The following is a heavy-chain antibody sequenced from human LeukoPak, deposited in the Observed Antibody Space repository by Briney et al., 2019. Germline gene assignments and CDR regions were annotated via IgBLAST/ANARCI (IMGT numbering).Heavy chain of an antibody. CDR3: ASALGSVGATKDY. J-gene: IGHJ4*02. CDR2: ISSSGSTI. D-gene: IGHD1-26*01. CDR1: GFTFSSYA. Sequence: PGGSLRLSCAASGFTFSSYAMSWVRQAPGKGLEWVSYISSSGSTIYYADSVKGRFTISRDNAKNSLYLQMNSLRAEDTAVYYCASALGSVGATKDYWGQGTLVTVSS. V-gene: IGHV3-48*03.